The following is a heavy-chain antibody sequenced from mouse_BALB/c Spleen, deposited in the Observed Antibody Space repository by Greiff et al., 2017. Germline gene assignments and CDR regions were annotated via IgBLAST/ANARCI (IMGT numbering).Heavy chain of an antibody. CDR1: GYSFTGYY. V-gene: IGHV1-26*01. CDR3: ARGEVTTGYFDV. CDR2: INPYNGAT. J-gene: IGHJ1*01. Sequence: EVQLQQSGPELVKPGASVKISCKASGYSFTGYYMHWVKQSHVKSLEWIGRINPYNGATSYNQNFKDKASLTVDKSSSTAYMELHSLTSEDSAVYYCARGEVTTGYFDVWGAGTTVTVSS. D-gene: IGHD1-1*01.